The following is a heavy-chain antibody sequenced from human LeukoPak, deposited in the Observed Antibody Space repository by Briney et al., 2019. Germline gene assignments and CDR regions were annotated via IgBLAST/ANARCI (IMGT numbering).Heavy chain of an antibody. CDR3: AKDQKWGPADYYFDS. Sequence: PGGSLRLSCVASGFTLSSHVMHWVRQAPGKGLEWVTVISTDGKDKKYADSVKGRFAISRDNSKNTLDLQMNSLRAEDTAVYYCAKDQKWGPADYYFDSWGQGTLVTVSS. CDR1: GFTLSSHV. CDR2: ISTDGKDK. V-gene: IGHV3-30*09. J-gene: IGHJ4*02. D-gene: IGHD2-2*01.